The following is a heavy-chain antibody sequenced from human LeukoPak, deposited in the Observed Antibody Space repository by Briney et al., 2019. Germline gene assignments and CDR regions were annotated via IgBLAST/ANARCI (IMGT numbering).Heavy chain of an antibody. V-gene: IGHV3-53*01. J-gene: IGHJ4*02. CDR3: AKDIVAAGLFFDY. CDR1: GFTVSSNH. Sequence: GGSLRLSCAASGFTVSSNHMSWVRQAPGKGLEWVSVLYRGGSTYYADSVKGRFTISRDNAKNSLYLQMDSLRVEDTAVYYCAKDIVAAGLFFDYWGQGTLVTVSS. D-gene: IGHD6-13*01. CDR2: LYRGGST.